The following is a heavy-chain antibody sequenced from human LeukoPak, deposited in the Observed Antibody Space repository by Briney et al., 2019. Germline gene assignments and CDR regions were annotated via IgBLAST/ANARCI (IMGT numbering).Heavy chain of an antibody. J-gene: IGHJ4*02. CDR1: GGSISSYY. V-gene: IGHV4-59*01. Sequence: SETLSLTCTVSGGSISSYYWSWIRQSPRKGLEWIGYIYYSGSTNYNPSLKSRVTISVDTSKNQFSLKLSSVTAADTAVYYCARDSTGTTTLDYWGQGTLVTVSS. CDR3: ARDSTGTTTLDY. D-gene: IGHD1-7*01. CDR2: IYYSGST.